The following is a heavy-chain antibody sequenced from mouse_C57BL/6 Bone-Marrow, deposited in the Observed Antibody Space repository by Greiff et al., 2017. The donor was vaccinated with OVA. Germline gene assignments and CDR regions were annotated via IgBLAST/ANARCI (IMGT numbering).Heavy chain of an antibody. J-gene: IGHJ2*01. CDR3: AREGSLLWDY. D-gene: IGHD2-10*01. Sequence: QVQLQQSGAELVRPGTSVKVSCKASGYAFTNYLIEWVKQRPGQGLEWIGVINPGSGGTNYNEKFKGKATLTADKSSSTAYMQLSSLTSEDSAVYFCAREGSLLWDYWGQGNTLTVSS. CDR1: GYAFTNYL. CDR2: INPGSGGT. V-gene: IGHV1-54*01.